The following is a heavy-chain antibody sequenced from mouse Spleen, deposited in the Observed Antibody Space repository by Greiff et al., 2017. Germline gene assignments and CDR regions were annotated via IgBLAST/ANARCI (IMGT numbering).Heavy chain of an antibody. D-gene: IGHD5-1-1*01. CDR3: ARRYQFYFDY. CDR2: ISSGGSYT. V-gene: IGHV5-9-4*01. CDR1: GFTFSSYA. Sequence: EVQGVESGGGLVKPGGSLKLSCAASGFTFSSYAMSWVRQSPEKRLEWVAEISSGGSYTYYPDTVTGRFTISRDNAKNTLYLEMSSLRSEDTAMYYCARRYQFYFDYWGQGTTLTVSS. J-gene: IGHJ2*01.